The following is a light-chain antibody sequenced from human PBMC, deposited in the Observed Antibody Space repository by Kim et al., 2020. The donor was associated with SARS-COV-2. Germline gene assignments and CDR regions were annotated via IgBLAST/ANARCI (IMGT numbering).Light chain of an antibody. CDR3: QQYQKWPPLT. Sequence: EIVMTQSPATLSVSPGESVSFSCRASENIKKNLAWYQQRPGQAPRLLIYAAATRATGRADRFSGSGSGTEFTLTISSLQSEDFAVYYCQQYQKWPPLTFGGGTKVDIK. CDR2: AAA. CDR1: ENIKKN. J-gene: IGKJ4*01. V-gene: IGKV3-15*01.